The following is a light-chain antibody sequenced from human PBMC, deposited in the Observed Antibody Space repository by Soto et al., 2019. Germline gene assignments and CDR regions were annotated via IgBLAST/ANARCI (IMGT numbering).Light chain of an antibody. V-gene: IGKV3-20*01. J-gene: IGKJ1*01. CDR2: GAS. CDR1: QSVRSSY. CDR3: QEYLQWPPGM. Sequence: EIVLTQSPGTLSLSPGERATLSCRASQSVRSSYLAWYQQKPGQAPRLLIYGASSRAAGIPDRFSGSGSGTDFTLTISRLEPEDFAVYYCQEYLQWPPGMFGQGTTVDMK.